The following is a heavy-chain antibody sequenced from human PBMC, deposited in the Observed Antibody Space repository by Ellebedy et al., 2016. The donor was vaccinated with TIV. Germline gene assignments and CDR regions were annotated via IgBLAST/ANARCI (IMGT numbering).Heavy chain of an antibody. V-gene: IGHV3-23*01. J-gene: IGHJ4*02. CDR2: ISSTGSRT. CDR1: GFTFNNYA. Sequence: PGGSLRLSCAASGFTFNNYAMSWVRQAPGKGLEWVSTISSTGSRTYYADSVKGRFTISRDNSKNTLYLQMNSLRAEDTAMYYCARGKSGTYIHHAFDCWGQGTLVTVSS. D-gene: IGHD1-14*01. CDR3: ARGKSGTYIHHAFDC.